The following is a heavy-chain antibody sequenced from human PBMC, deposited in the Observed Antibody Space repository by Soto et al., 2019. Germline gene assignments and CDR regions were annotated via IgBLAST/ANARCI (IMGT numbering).Heavy chain of an antibody. D-gene: IGHD1-1*01. V-gene: IGHV3-23*01. Sequence: LRLSCAVSGFIFSSYAMTWVRQAPLSGLEWVSIISGIGGTTYYADSVRGRFTISRDNSMNTLTLQMNSLRAEDTAVYYCAKGRTTMSVDDAFDIWGQGTVVTVSS. J-gene: IGHJ3*02. CDR3: AKGRTTMSVDDAFDI. CDR1: GFIFSSYA. CDR2: ISGIGGTT.